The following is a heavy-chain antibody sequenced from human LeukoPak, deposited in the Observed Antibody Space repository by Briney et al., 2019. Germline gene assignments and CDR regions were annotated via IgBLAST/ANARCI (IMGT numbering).Heavy chain of an antibody. CDR3: AIRFYGSGSYGVPLDY. V-gene: IGHV1-24*01. J-gene: IGHJ4*02. Sequence: ASVKVSCKVSGYTLTELSMHWVRQAPGKGLEWKGGFDPEDGETIYAQKFQGRVTMTEDTSTDTAYMELSSLRSEDTAVYYCAIRFYGSGSYGVPLDYWGQGTLVTVSS. CDR1: GYTLTELS. CDR2: FDPEDGET. D-gene: IGHD3-10*01.